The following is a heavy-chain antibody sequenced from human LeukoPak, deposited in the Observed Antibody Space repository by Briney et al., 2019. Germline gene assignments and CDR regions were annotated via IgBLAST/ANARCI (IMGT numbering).Heavy chain of an antibody. CDR3: VRVSVGGLVHY. V-gene: IGHV4-4*07. Sequence: SETLSLTCTVSGGSIRSYSWEWIGRMYNSGSTNYKASLKSRVSMSEDTSKSQFSLKLSSVTAADTATYYCVRVSVGGLVHYWGQGTRVTVSS. D-gene: IGHD1-26*01. CDR2: MYNSGST. J-gene: IGHJ4*02. CDR1: GGSIRSYS.